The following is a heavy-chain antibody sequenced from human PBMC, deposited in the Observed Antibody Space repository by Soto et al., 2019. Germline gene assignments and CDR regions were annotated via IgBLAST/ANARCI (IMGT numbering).Heavy chain of an antibody. V-gene: IGHV1-3*01. J-gene: IGHJ5*02. Sequence: ASVNVSCKTSGYNFPSSAIHWLRQAPGQRHQWMGWINAVKLTTTSSQKFQGRVTITRDTSASTVYMELSSLRSEDTAVYYCARDQESWFDPWGQGTLVTAPQ. CDR3: ARDQESWFDP. CDR1: GYNFPSSA. CDR2: INAVKLTT.